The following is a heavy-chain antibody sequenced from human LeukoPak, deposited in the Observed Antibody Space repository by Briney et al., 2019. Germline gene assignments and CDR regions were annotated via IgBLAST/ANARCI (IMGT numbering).Heavy chain of an antibody. Sequence: PGGSLRLSCAASGFTFSSYSMNWVRQAPGKGLEWVSSISSSSSYIYYADSVKGRFTISRDNAKNSLYLQMNSLRAEDTAVYYCARAIRDLGRKIDYWGQGTLVTVSS. V-gene: IGHV3-21*01. CDR2: ISSSSSYI. J-gene: IGHJ4*02. CDR3: ARAIRDLGRKIDY. D-gene: IGHD2-15*01. CDR1: GFTFSSYS.